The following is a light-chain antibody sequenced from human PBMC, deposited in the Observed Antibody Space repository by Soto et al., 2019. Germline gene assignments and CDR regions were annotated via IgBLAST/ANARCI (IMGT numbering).Light chain of an antibody. J-gene: IGLJ2*01. CDR1: SSDVGAYNY. CDR2: EVS. V-gene: IGLV2-14*01. CDR3: SSYTSSNTLV. Sequence: QSALTQPASVSGSPGQSITISFTGTSSDVGAYNYVSWYQQHPGKAPKLMIFEVSDRPSGVSNRSSGSKSGNTASLTISGLQAEDEADYYCSSYTSSNTLVSGGGTKVTVL.